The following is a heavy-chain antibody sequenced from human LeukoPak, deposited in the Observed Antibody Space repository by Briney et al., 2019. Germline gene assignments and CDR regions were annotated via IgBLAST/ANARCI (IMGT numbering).Heavy chain of an antibody. V-gene: IGHV4-39*01. CDR3: ARRSEFDNTHYHYFDY. CDR1: GGSIDSRSYY. J-gene: IGHJ4*02. D-gene: IGHD2-15*01. Sequence: PSETLSLTCTVSGGSIDSRSYYWDWIRQAPGKGLEWIGTIYHSGSTEYNPSLKSRVAIFVGTSKNQFSLILHSVAAADTAVYYCARRSEFDNTHYHYFDYWGQGALVTVSS. CDR2: IYHSGST.